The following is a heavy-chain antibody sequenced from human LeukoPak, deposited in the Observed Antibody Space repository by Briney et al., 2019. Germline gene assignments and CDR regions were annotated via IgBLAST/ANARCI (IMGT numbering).Heavy chain of an antibody. CDR1: GGSFSGYF. J-gene: IGHJ6*03. CDR2: INHNGGT. Sequence: SETLSLTCAVYGGSFSGYFWSWIRQPPGKGLEWIGEINHNGGTNYNPSLKSRVTISVDTSKNQFSLKLSSVTAADTAVYYCARGGGMGYYYYYMDVWGKGTTVTVSS. V-gene: IGHV4-34*01. D-gene: IGHD1-26*01. CDR3: ARGGGMGYYYYYMDV.